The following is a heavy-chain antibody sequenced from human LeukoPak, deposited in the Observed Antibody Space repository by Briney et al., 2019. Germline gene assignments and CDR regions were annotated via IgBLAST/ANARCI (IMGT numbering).Heavy chain of an antibody. V-gene: IGHV3-30*18. D-gene: IGHD3-16*01. CDR2: ISYDGSHK. CDR3: AKDSNRGPWGGSGDY. J-gene: IGHJ4*02. Sequence: PGGSLRLSCAASGFTFSNYGMHWVRQAPGKGLEWLAVISYDGSHKYFADSVKGRFTISRDNSKNTLYLQVNSLRAEDTAVYYCAKDSNRGPWGGSGDYWGQGTLVTVSS. CDR1: GFTFSNYG.